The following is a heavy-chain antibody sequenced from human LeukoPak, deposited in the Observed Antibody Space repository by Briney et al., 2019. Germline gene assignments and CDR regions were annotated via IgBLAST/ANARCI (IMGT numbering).Heavy chain of an antibody. J-gene: IGHJ3*02. CDR3: ATSGAYEISWALNI. D-gene: IGHD3-9*01. Sequence: GGSLRLSCAGSGFTFSTYEMNWLRQAPGKGLEWVSYIGSRPTTTYYAESVRGRFTISRDNTKNSVFLQMTSLRADDAAVYFCATSGAYEISWALNIWGRGTLVAVSS. CDR1: GFTFSTYE. V-gene: IGHV3-48*03. CDR2: IGSRPTTT.